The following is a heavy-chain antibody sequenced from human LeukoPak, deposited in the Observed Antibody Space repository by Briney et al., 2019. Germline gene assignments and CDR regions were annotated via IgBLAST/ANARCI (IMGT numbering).Heavy chain of an antibody. CDR1: GFTFSSYA. Sequence: GGSLRLSCAASGFTFSSYAMSWVRQAPGKGLEWVSGVSGSGGSTYYADSVKGRFTISRDNSKNTLYLQMNSLRAEDTAVYYCAKDLGNYYDSSGCPDYWGQGTLVTVSS. CDR2: VSGSGGST. D-gene: IGHD3-22*01. V-gene: IGHV3-23*01. J-gene: IGHJ4*02. CDR3: AKDLGNYYDSSGCPDY.